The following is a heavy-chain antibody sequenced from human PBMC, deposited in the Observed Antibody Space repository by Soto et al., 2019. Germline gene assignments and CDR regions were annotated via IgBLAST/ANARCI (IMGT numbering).Heavy chain of an antibody. CDR3: GRSSTVTAFYYYYGMDV. J-gene: IGHJ6*02. V-gene: IGHV4-59*01. Sequence: SETLSLTCTVSGGSISSYYWSWIRQHPGKGLEWIGYIYYSGSTNYNPSLKSRVTISVDASKNQFSLKLSSVIAADTAVYYCGRSSTVTAFYYYYGMDVLGQGTTLNVS. D-gene: IGHD4-4*01. CDR1: GGSISSYY. CDR2: IYYSGST.